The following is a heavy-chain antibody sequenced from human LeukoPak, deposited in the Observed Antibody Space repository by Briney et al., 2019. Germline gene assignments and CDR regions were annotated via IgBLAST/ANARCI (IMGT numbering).Heavy chain of an antibody. Sequence: PSETLSLTCTVSGGSISSSSYYWGWIRQPPGKGLEWIGSIYYSGSTYYNPSLKSRVTISVDTSKNQFSLKLSSVTAADTAAYYCASSGYSYGYGFDYWGQGTLVTVSS. CDR1: GGSISSSSYY. V-gene: IGHV4-39*01. D-gene: IGHD5-18*01. CDR3: ASSGYSYGYGFDY. J-gene: IGHJ4*02. CDR2: IYYSGST.